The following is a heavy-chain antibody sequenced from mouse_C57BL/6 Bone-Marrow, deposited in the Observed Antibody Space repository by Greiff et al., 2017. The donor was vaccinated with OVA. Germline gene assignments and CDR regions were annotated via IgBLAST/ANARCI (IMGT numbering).Heavy chain of an antibody. D-gene: IGHD1-3*01. J-gene: IGHJ2*01. CDR1: GYTFTGYW. Sequence: VQLQQSGAELMKPGASVRLSCKATGYTFTGYWIEWVKQRPGPGLEWIGEILPGSGCPNYNEKFKGQANFTADTSSTTAYMQLSSLTTEDSAIYYGARCYNSKGYFDYWGQGTTLTVAS. V-gene: IGHV1-9*01. CDR2: ILPGSGCP. CDR3: ARCYNSKGYFDY.